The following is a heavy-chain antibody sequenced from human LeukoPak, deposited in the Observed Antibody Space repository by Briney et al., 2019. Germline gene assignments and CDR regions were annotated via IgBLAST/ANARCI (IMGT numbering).Heavy chain of an antibody. Sequence: GGSLRLSCAASGFTFSSYGMHWVRQAPGKGLEWVAFIRYDGSNKYYADSVKGRFTISRDNSRNTLYLQMNSLRAEDTAVYYCAEGGSSSWYPNFDYWGQGTLVTVSS. CDR2: IRYDGSNK. J-gene: IGHJ4*02. D-gene: IGHD6-13*01. CDR1: GFTFSSYG. CDR3: AEGGSSSWYPNFDY. V-gene: IGHV3-30*02.